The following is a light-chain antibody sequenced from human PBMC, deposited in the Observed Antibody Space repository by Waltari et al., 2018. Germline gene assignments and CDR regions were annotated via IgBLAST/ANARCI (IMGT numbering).Light chain of an antibody. Sequence: SYELTQPPSVSVSPGQTASITCSGAKLGDKYACWYQQKPGQSPVRVIYQDSKRPSGIPERFSGSNSGNTATLTISGTQAMDEADYYCQAWDSSTAVFGTGTKVTVL. J-gene: IGLJ1*01. CDR2: QDS. V-gene: IGLV3-1*01. CDR3: QAWDSSTAV. CDR1: KLGDKY.